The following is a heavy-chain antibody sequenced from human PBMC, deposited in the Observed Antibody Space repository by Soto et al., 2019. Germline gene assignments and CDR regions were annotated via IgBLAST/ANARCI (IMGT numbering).Heavy chain of an antibody. Sequence: GGSLRLSCAASGFTFSSYGMHWVRQAPGKGLEWVAVISYDGSNKYYADSVKGRFTIPRDNSKNTLYLQMNSLRAEDTAVYYCAKDRFEYSSGLGGWFDPWGQGTLVTVSS. J-gene: IGHJ5*02. CDR1: GFTFSSYG. CDR2: ISYDGSNK. D-gene: IGHD6-19*01. CDR3: AKDRFEYSSGLGGWFDP. V-gene: IGHV3-30*18.